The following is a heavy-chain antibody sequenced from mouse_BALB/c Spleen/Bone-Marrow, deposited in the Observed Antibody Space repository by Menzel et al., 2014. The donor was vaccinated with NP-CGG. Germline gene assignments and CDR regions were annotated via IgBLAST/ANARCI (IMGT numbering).Heavy chain of an antibody. CDR3: VRATAYYFDY. D-gene: IGHD1-2*01. Sequence: EVQGVESGGGLVQPVGSLKLSCVVSGFTFNTYAMNWVRQAPGKGLEWVARIKTKTNDYGTFYADSVKDRCTISRDDSQNMLYLQMNNLKTEDTAMYYGVRATAYYFDYWGKGTTLTVSS. CDR2: IKTKTNDYGT. CDR1: GFTFNTYA. V-gene: IGHV10-1*02. J-gene: IGHJ2*01.